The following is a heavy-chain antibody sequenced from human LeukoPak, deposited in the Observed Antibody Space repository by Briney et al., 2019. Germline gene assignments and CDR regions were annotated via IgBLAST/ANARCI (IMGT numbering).Heavy chain of an antibody. CDR2: ISGSGGST. J-gene: IGHJ4*02. CDR1: GFTVNTHF. Sequence: GGSLRLSCAASGFTVNTHFMSWVRQAPGKGLEWVSAISGSGGSTYYADSVKGRFTISRDNSKNTLYLQMNSLRAEDTAVYYCAKDISTTYYDILTGFDYWGQGTLVTVSS. CDR3: AKDISTTYYDILTGFDY. D-gene: IGHD3-9*01. V-gene: IGHV3-23*01.